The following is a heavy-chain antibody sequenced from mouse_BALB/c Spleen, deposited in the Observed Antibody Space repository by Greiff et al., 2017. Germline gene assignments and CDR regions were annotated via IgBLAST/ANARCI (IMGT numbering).Heavy chain of an antibody. CDR2: ISYSGST. Sequence: VQLKESGPGLVKPSQSLSLTCTVTGYSITSYYAWNWIRQFPGNKLEWMGYISYSGSTSYNPSLKIRISITRDTSKNQFFLQLNSVTTEDTATYYCASGDVRRYYAMDYWGQGTSVTVSS. D-gene: IGHD2-14*01. CDR1: GYSITSYYA. V-gene: IGHV3-2*02. CDR3: ASGDVRRYYAMDY. J-gene: IGHJ4*01.